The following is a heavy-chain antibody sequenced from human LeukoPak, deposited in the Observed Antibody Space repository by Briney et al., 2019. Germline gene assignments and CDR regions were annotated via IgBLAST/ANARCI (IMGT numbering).Heavy chain of an antibody. Sequence: GASVKVSCKASGYTFTGYYVHWVRQAPGQGLEWIGSISPYNGGTKFAQNFQGRVSMTSDASISTASMELRSLTSDDTAVYYCARGEVGVDWCFDIWGRGTLVSVSS. D-gene: IGHD1-26*01. CDR1: GYTFTGYY. CDR2: ISPYNGGT. V-gene: IGHV1-2*02. J-gene: IGHJ2*01. CDR3: ARGEVGVDWCFDI.